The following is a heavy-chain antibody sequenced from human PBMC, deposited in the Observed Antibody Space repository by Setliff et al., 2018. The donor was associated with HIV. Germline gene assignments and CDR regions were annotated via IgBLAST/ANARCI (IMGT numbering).Heavy chain of an antibody. D-gene: IGHD6-6*01. Sequence: ASVKVSCKASGYTFTGYAMHWVRQAPGQRLEWMGWINAGNGNTIYSQKFQGRVTITRDTSASTAYMELSSLRSEDTAVYYCARDDDYISSSGLGYWGQGTLVTVSS. V-gene: IGHV1-3*01. J-gene: IGHJ4*02. CDR1: GYTFTGYA. CDR2: INAGNGNT. CDR3: ARDDDYISSSGLGY.